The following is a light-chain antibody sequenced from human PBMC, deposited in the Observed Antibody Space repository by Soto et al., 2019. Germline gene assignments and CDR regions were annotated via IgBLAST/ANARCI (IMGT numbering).Light chain of an antibody. CDR3: QQYNNWRT. Sequence: QLTQSPSSLSASLGDRVTITCRASQDIAIYLAWYQQKPGEAPKLLIYAASTLYGGVPSRFSGSGSGTEFTLTISSLQSEDFAVYYCQQYNNWRTFGQGTKVDIK. CDR2: AAS. CDR1: QDIAIY. V-gene: IGKV1-9*01. J-gene: IGKJ1*01.